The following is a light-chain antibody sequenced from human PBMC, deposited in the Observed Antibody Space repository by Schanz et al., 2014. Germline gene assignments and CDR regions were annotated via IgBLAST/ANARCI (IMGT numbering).Light chain of an antibody. J-gene: IGLJ1*01. CDR2: DVS. V-gene: IGLV2-14*02. CDR1: SSDVGSYNL. CDR3: SSYTSSSTLDV. Sequence: QSALTQPPSVSGSPGQSVTISCTGTSSDVGSYNLVSWYQQHPGKAPKLMIYDVSNRPSGVSNRFSGSKSGNTASLTISGLQAEDEADYYCSSYTSSSTLDVFGTGTKLTVL.